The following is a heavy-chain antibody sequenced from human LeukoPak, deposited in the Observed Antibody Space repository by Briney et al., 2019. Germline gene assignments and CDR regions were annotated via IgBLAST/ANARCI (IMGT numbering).Heavy chain of an antibody. Sequence: SETLSLTCAVSGGSFSGHYWSWIRQPPGEGLEWIGEINDSGSTKYNPSLKSRVTISADTSKNQFSLKLRSVTAADTAVYYCAKNNWFAPWGQGTLVTVSS. V-gene: IGHV4-34*01. CDR2: INDSGST. CDR1: GGSFSGHY. CDR3: AKNNWFAP. J-gene: IGHJ5*02.